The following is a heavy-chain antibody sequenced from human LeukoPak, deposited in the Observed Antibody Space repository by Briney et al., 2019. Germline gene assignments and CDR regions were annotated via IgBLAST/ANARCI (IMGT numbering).Heavy chain of an antibody. Sequence: GCSMRLSCAAAGFIFSSHDMNWFRQAPRKGLEWISHISDSGSIYYADSVKGRFTISRDNARNSLYMHMNSLRAEDTAVYYCARDNGDEIWDSWGQGTLVTVSS. D-gene: IGHD7-27*01. V-gene: IGHV3-48*03. CDR2: ISDSGSI. J-gene: IGHJ4*02. CDR3: ARDNGDEIWDS. CDR1: GFIFSSHD.